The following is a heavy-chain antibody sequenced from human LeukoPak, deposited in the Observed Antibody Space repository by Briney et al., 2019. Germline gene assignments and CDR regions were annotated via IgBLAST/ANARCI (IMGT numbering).Heavy chain of an antibody. V-gene: IGHV4-34*01. CDR3: VREGPIRFLEQIDY. CDR1: GGSFSGYY. Sequence: SETLSLTCAVYGGSFSGYYWSWIRQPPGKGLEWIGEINHSGSTNYNPSLESRVTISLDLSKNQFSLRLSSVTAADTALYYCVREGPIRFLEQIDYWGQGTLVTVSS. J-gene: IGHJ4*02. D-gene: IGHD3-3*01. CDR2: INHSGST.